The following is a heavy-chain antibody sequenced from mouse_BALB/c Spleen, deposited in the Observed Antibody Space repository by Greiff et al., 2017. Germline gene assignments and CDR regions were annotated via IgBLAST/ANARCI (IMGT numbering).Heavy chain of an antibody. CDR1: GYTFTSYT. Sequence: LQESGAELARPGASVKMSCKASGYTFTSYTMHWVKQRPGQGLEWIGYINPSSGYTNYNQKFKDKATLTADKSSSTAYMQLSSLTSEDSAVYYCARGSEDAMDYWGQGTSVTVSS. CDR3: ARGSEDAMDY. V-gene: IGHV1-4*01. D-gene: IGHD1-1*01. CDR2: INPSSGYT. J-gene: IGHJ4*01.